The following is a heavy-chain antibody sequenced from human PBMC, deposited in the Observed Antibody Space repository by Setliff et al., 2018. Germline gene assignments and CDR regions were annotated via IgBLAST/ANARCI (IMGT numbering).Heavy chain of an antibody. CDR3: LRIRLVPHGHS. J-gene: IGHJ4*02. V-gene: IGHV4-59*08. CDR2: IYYSGTT. D-gene: IGHD2-15*01. CDR1: GGYIRSVN. Sequence: SETLSLTCTVSGGYIRSVNWSWIRQPPGKGLEWIGYIYYSGTTNYNPSLRSRVSISVDTSKNHFSLRLSSVAATDTAVYYGLRIRLVPHGHSWGQGTLVTVSS.